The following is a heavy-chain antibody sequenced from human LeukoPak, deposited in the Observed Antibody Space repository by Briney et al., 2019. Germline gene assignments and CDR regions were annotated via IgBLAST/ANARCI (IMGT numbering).Heavy chain of an antibody. V-gene: IGHV3-21*01. CDR2: ISSSSSYI. CDR1: GFTFSSYS. J-gene: IGHJ3*02. CDR3: AREGAAAGTPYAFDI. Sequence: PGGSLRLSCAASGFTFSSYSMNWVRQAPGKGPEWVSSISSSSSYIYYADSVKGRFTISRDNAKNSLYLQMNSLRAEDTAVYYCAREGAAAGTPYAFDIWGQGTMVTVSS. D-gene: IGHD6-13*01.